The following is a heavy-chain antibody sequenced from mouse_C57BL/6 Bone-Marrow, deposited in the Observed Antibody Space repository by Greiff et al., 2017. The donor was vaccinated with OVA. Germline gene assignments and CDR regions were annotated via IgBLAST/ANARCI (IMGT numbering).Heavy chain of an antibody. D-gene: IGHD2-4*01. CDR1: GYTFTSYW. CDR3: ARGGVDYDYDGDFDY. Sequence: QVQLQQPGAELVRPGTSVKLSCKASGYTFTSYWMHWVKQRPGQGLEWIGVIDPSDSYTNYNQKFKGKATLTVDTSSSTAYMQLSSLTSEDSAVYYCARGGVDYDYDGDFDYWGQGTTLTVSS. J-gene: IGHJ2*01. V-gene: IGHV1-59*01. CDR2: IDPSDSYT.